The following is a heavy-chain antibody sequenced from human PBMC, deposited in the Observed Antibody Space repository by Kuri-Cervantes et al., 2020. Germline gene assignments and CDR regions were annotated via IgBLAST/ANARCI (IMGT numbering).Heavy chain of an antibody. D-gene: IGHD3-22*01. V-gene: IGHV3-74*01. J-gene: IGHJ4*02. Sequence: GESLKISCAASGFTFSGYWMHWFRQAPGEGLVWVSRIHSDGTSTNYADSVKGRFTISRDNSKNTLYLQMNSLRAEDTAVYYCARDPYYYDSSGYPYYWGQGTLVTVSS. CDR2: IHSDGTST. CDR3: ARDPYYYDSSGYPYY. CDR1: GFTFSGYW.